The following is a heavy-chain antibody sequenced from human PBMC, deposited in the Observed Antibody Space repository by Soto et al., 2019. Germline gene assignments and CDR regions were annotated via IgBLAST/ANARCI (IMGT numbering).Heavy chain of an antibody. D-gene: IGHD3-22*01. V-gene: IGHV1-18*01. J-gene: IGHJ3*01. CDR3: ARAFFYHGSDSRGYSFDAFDF. CDR2: ISAHTGSS. CDR1: GYTFTSSG. Sequence: QVQLVQSGAEVKKPGASVKVSCKASGYTFTSSGMSWVRQAPGQGLEWMGWISAHTGSSEYAQRFQGRVTRTTGRSTSTAYMELRSLRSDDTAVYYCARAFFYHGSDSRGYSFDAFDFWGPGTLVTVSS.